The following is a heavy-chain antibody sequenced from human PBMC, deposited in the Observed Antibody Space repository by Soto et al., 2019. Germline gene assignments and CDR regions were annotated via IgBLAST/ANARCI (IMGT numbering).Heavy chain of an antibody. V-gene: IGHV4-61*01. CDR1: GGSVSSGSYY. D-gene: IGHD2-15*01. CDR3: ARGSPYCSGGSCYSGIWFDP. Sequence: SETLSLTCTVSGGSVSSGSYYWSWIRQPPGKGLGWIGYIYYSGSTNYNPSLKSRVTISVDTSKNQFSLKLSSVTAADTAVYYCARGSPYCSGGSCYSGIWFDPWGQGTLVTVSS. J-gene: IGHJ5*02. CDR2: IYYSGST.